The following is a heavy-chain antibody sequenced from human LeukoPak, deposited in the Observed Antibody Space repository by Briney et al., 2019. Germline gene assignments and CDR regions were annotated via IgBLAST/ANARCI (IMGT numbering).Heavy chain of an antibody. CDR2: ISAYNGNT. CDR3: ARASSSIAARPMFN. V-gene: IGHV1-18*01. J-gene: IGHJ4*02. Sequence: ASVKVSCKASGYTFTCYGISWVRQAPGQGLEWMGWISAYNGNTNYAQKLQGRVTMTTDTSTSTAYMELRSLRSDDTAVYYCARASSSIAARPMFNWGQGTLVTVSS. CDR1: GYTFTCYG. D-gene: IGHD6-6*01.